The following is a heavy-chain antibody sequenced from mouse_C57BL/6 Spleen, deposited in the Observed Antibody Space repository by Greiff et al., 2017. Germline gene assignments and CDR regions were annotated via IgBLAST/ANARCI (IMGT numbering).Heavy chain of an antibody. V-gene: IGHV5-6*02. CDR1: GFTFSSYG. CDR2: ISSGGSYT. D-gene: IGHD4-1*01. CDR3: ARLGRGYFDV. Sequence: DVMLVESGGDLVKPGGSLKLSCAASGFTFSSYGMSWVRQTPDKRLEWVATISSGGSYTYYPDSVKGRFTISRDNAKNTLYLQMSSLKSEDTAMYYCARLGRGYFDVWGTGTTVTVSS. J-gene: IGHJ1*03.